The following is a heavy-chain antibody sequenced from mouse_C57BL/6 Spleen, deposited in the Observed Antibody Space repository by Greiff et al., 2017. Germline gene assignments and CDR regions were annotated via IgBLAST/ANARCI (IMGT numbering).Heavy chain of an antibody. CDR3: ARSSTTVAGSYYFDY. V-gene: IGHV1-26*01. D-gene: IGHD1-1*01. CDR2: INPNNGGT. CDR1: GYTFTDYY. J-gene: IGHJ2*01. Sequence: EVQLQQSGPELVKPGASVKISCKASGYTFTDYYMNWVKQSHGKSLEWIGDINPNNGGTSYNQKFKGKATLTVDKSSSTAYMELRSLTSEDSAVYYCARSSTTVAGSYYFDYWGQGTTLTVSS.